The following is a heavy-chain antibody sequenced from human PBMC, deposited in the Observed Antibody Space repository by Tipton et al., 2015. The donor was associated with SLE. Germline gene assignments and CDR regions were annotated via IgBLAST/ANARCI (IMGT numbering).Heavy chain of an antibody. CDR1: GFTYSDHS. CDR3: ARGHYGLDV. CDR2: LDRDGTTV. J-gene: IGHJ6*02. V-gene: IGHV3-11*01. Sequence: SLRLSCVASGFTYSDHSMTWIRQAPGKGLEWVSWLDRDGTTVYYEDSVKGRFTISRDNARNSLFLQMDSLRAEDTAMYYCARGHYGLDVWGQGTTVTVSS.